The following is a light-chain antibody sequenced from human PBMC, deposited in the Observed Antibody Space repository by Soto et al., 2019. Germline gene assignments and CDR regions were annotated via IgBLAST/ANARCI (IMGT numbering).Light chain of an antibody. CDR2: DAS. V-gene: IGKV1-5*01. J-gene: IGKJ1*01. CDR3: QQHNSSPRT. Sequence: DINLTQSPSTLPPAVGDRVTITSRASQSISDWLAWFQQKPGKAPKVMIYDASSLQSGVPSRFSGSGSGTEFTLTINSLQPEDFAAYYCQQHNSSPRTFGQGTKVDIK. CDR1: QSISDW.